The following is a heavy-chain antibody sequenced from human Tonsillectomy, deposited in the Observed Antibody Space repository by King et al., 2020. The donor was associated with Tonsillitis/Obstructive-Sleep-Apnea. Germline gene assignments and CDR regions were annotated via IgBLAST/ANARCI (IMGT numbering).Heavy chain of an antibody. J-gene: IGHJ4*02. Sequence: ITLKESGPTLVKPTQTLTLTCTFSGFSLSTSGVGLGLIRQPPGKALEWLVLIYWDDDERYSPSLKSRLTISKDTSKNQVLLSMTNMDPVDTATYYCALKTRVSAAFDYWGQGTLVAVSS. V-gene: IGHV2-5*02. D-gene: IGHD3-3*01. CDR3: ALKTRVSAAFDY. CDR2: IYWDDDE. CDR1: GFSLSTSGVG.